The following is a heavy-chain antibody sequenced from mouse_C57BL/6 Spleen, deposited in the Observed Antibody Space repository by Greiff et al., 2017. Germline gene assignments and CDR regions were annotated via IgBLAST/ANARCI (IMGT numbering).Heavy chain of an antibody. J-gene: IGHJ3*01. CDR1: GYTFTDYE. D-gene: IGHD2-4*01. CDR3: TRFDYDAFAY. Sequence: QVQLKQSGAELVRPGASVTLSCKASGYTFTDYEMHWVKQTPVHGLEWIGAIDPETGGTAYNQKFKGKAILTADKSSSTAYMALRSLTSEDSAVYYCTRFDYDAFAYWGQGTLVTVSA. CDR2: IDPETGGT. V-gene: IGHV1-15*01.